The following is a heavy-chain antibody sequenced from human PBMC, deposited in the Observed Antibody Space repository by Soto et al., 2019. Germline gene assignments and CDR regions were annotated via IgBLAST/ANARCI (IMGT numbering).Heavy chain of an antibody. CDR2: IYYSGST. Sequence: PSETLSLTCAVSGGSISSYYWGWIRQPPGKGLEWIGSIYYSGSTYYNPSLKSRVTISVDTSKNQFSLKLSSVTAADTAVYYCARHVVRGGMDPWGQGTLVTVSS. D-gene: IGHD3-10*01. CDR1: GGSISSYY. V-gene: IGHV4-39*01. CDR3: ARHVVRGGMDP. J-gene: IGHJ5*02.